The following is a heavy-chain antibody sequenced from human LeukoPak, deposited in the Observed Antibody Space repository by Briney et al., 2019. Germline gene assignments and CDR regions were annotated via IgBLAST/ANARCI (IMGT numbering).Heavy chain of an antibody. CDR3: ARDAGGAWPFDY. Sequence: PGGSLRLSCAASGFTFSTYSMSWVRQAPGRGLEWVSSISSSSKYIYYADSVKGRFTISRDDAKNSLSLQMNSLRAEDTAVYYCARDAGGAWPFDYWGQGTRVIVSS. V-gene: IGHV3-21*01. D-gene: IGHD4-17*01. J-gene: IGHJ4*02. CDR2: ISSSSKYI. CDR1: GFTFSTYS.